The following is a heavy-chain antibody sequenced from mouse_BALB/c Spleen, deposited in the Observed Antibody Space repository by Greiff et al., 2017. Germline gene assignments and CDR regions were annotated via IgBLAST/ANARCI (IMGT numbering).Heavy chain of an antibody. Sequence: DVMLVESGGGLVQPGGSLKLSCAASGFTFSSYGMSWVRQTPDKRLELVATINSNGGSTYYPDSVKGRFTISRDNAKNTLYLQMSSLKSEDTAMYYCARTGSRGLRAWFAYWGQGTLVTVSA. CDR3: ARTGSRGLRAWFAY. CDR1: GFTFSSYG. J-gene: IGHJ3*01. V-gene: IGHV5-6-3*01. CDR2: INSNGGST. D-gene: IGHD2-4*01.